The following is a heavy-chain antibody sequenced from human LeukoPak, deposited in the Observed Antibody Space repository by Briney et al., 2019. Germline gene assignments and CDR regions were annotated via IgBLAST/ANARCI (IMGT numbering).Heavy chain of an antibody. CDR1: GGTFSSYG. D-gene: IGHD3-22*01. CDR3: ARGPDSSGYNSEYSFEY. J-gene: IGHJ4*02. V-gene: IGHV1-69*13. CDR2: IIPIFGTA. Sequence: GASVKVSCKASGGTFSSYGISWVRQAPGQGLEWMGGIIPIFGTANYAQKFQGRVTITADESTSTAYMGLSSLRAEDTAVYYCARGPDSSGYNSEYSFEYWGQGTLVTVSS.